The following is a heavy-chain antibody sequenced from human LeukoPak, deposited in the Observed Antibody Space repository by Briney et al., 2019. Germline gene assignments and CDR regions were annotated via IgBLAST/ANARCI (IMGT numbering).Heavy chain of an antibody. CDR2: INPGGGGT. Sequence: ASVKVSCKASGYTFATYYMHWVRQAPGQGLEWMGIINPGGGGTSYSQKFQGRVTMTRDTSTSTVYMELSSLKSEDTAVYYCARDLYAAVAKLGYGMDVWGQGTTVTVSS. D-gene: IGHD6-19*01. V-gene: IGHV1-46*01. CDR3: ARDLYAAVAKLGYGMDV. CDR1: GYTFATYY. J-gene: IGHJ6*02.